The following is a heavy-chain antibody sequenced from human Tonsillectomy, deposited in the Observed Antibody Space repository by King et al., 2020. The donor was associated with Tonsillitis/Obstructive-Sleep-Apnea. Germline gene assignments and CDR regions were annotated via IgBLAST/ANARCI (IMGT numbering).Heavy chain of an antibody. CDR1: GFSFSGSA. CDR2: IRSKTNNYAT. J-gene: IGHJ5*02. Sequence: VQLVESGGGLVQPGGSLKLSCAASGFSFSGSAMHWVRQASGKGLEWVGRIRSKTNNYATAYAASVKGRFTITRDDSKYTGYLQMYILKTEDTAVYYSTRLLDDFWSGSPTNYNWFDPWGQGTLVTVSS. V-gene: IGHV3-73*01. CDR3: TRLLDDFWSGSPTNYNWFDP. D-gene: IGHD3-3*01.